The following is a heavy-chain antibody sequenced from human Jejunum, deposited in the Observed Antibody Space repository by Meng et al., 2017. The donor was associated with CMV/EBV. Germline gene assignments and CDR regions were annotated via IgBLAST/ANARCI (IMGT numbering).Heavy chain of an antibody. CDR3: ARDFGAIPVDS. Sequence: ATTGVAVNVDWKNWVRQLPGRGLEWVANIRKDGNEEHYVDSVKGRFTISRDNGRNSLFLQMTSLRVEDTAIYYCARDFGAIPVDSWGQGTLVTVSS. D-gene: IGHD3-16*01. CDR1: GVAVNVDW. CDR2: IRKDGNEE. V-gene: IGHV3-7*04. J-gene: IGHJ4*02.